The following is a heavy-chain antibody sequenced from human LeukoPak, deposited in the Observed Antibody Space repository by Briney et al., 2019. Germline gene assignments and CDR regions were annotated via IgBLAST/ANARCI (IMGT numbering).Heavy chain of an antibody. CDR3: MKLPTMIIVIDTDFEY. CDR2: INTSGGST. Sequence: GGSLRLSCVASGFTFRHYDMSWVRQAPGKGLEWVSSINTSGGSTYHADSLQGRFTISRDNSKNTLHLQMNNVRAEDTALYYCMKLPTMIIVIDTDFEYWGQGAQVTVSS. J-gene: IGHJ4*02. CDR1: GFTFRHYD. V-gene: IGHV3-23*01. D-gene: IGHD2-21*01.